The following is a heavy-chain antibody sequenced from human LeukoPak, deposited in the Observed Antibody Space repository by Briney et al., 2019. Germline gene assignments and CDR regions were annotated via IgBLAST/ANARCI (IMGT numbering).Heavy chain of an antibody. Sequence: MPSETLSLTCTVSGGSISSGGYYWSWIRQPPGKGLEWIGYIYDSGSTYYNPSLKSRVTISVDRSKNQFSLKLSSVTAADTAVYYCARLKGSFDYWGQGTLVTVSS. V-gene: IGHV4-30-2*01. CDR3: ARLKGSFDY. CDR1: GGSISSGGYY. J-gene: IGHJ4*02. CDR2: IYDSGST.